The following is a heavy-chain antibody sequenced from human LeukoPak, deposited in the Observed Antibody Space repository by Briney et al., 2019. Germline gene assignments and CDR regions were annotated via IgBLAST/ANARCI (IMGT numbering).Heavy chain of an antibody. CDR2: IVVGSSDT. CDR1: GFAFSSSA. V-gene: IGHV1-58*02. Sequence: SVKVSCKASGFAFSSSAMQWMRQARGQRLEWIGWIVVGSSDTKYAQKFQERVTITRDMSTSTAYMELSSLRSEDTAVYYCAAGSSYSLYYYYNMDVWGKGTTDTVSS. D-gene: IGHD2-15*01. J-gene: IGHJ6*03. CDR3: AAGSSYSLYYYYNMDV.